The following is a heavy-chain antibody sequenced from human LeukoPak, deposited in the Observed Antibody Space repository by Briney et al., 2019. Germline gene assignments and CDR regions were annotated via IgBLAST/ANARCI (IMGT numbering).Heavy chain of an antibody. CDR3: AKDWHILTGRNCFDP. Sequence: ASVKVSCKASGYTFNNYGISWVRQAPGQGLEWMGWVTSYNGDTNYAQKFQGRVTTSTDTSTTTAYMELRGLRFDDTAIYYCAKDWHILTGRNCFDPWGQGTLVTVSS. CDR2: VTSYNGDT. J-gene: IGHJ5*02. D-gene: IGHD3-9*01. CDR1: GYTFNNYG. V-gene: IGHV1-18*01.